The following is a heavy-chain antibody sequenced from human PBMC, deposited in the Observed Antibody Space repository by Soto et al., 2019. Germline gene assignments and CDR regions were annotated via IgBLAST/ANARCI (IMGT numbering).Heavy chain of an antibody. D-gene: IGHD3-9*01. CDR3: ARENLGYDILTGSPSGMDV. CDR2: IHYSGST. CDR1: GGSVSSTSYY. V-gene: IGHV4-61*01. Sequence: PSETLSLTCTVSGGSVSSTSYYWTWIRQPPGKGLEWIGYIHYSGSTNYNPSLQSRVTISVDTSKNQFSLKLSSVTAADTAVYYCARENLGYDILTGSPSGMDVWGQGTTVTVSS. J-gene: IGHJ6*02.